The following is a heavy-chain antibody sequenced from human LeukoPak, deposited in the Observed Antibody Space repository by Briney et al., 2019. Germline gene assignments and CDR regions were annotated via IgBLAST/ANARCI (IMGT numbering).Heavy chain of an antibody. V-gene: IGHV1-69*13. D-gene: IGHD3-16*02. J-gene: IGHJ3*02. CDR1: GGTFSSYA. CDR2: IIPIFGTA. Sequence: ASVKVSCKASGGTFSSYAISWVRQAPGQGLEWMGGIIPIFGTANYAQKFQGRVTITADESTSTAYMELSSLRSEDTAVYYCARDRAITFGGVIERAFDIWGQGTMVTVSS. CDR3: ARDRAITFGGVIERAFDI.